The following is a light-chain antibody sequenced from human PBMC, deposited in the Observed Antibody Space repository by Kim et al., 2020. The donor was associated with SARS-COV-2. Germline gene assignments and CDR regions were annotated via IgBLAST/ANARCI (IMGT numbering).Light chain of an antibody. CDR3: QQSYITPCT. CDR2: AAS. V-gene: IGKV1-39*01. J-gene: IGKJ3*01. CDR1: QSISSH. Sequence: DIQMTQSPSSLSASVGDRVTITCRTSQSISSHLNWYQQKPGRAPKLLISAASTLQGGVPSRFSGSGSETDFTLTISSLLPEDFATYFCQQSYITPCTFGPGTKVDIK.